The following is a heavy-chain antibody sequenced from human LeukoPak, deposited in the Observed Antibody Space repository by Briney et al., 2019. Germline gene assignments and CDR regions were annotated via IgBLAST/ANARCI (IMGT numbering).Heavy chain of an antibody. J-gene: IGHJ4*02. V-gene: IGHV1-8*01. D-gene: IGHD3-9*01. CDR3: AEGYYDILTSYFAGFDY. CDR2: MNPNSGNT. Sequence: ASVKVSCKASGYTFTSYDINWVRQATGQGLEWMGWMNPNSGNTGYAQKFQGRVTMTRNTSISTAYMELSSLRSEDTAVYYCAEGYYDILTSYFAGFDYWGQGTLVTVPS. CDR1: GYTFTSYD.